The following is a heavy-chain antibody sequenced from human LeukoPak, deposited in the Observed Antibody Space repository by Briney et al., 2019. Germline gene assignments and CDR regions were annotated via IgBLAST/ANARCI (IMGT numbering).Heavy chain of an antibody. V-gene: IGHV4-38-2*01. CDR3: ARHAAVAGTAWFDP. Sequence: SETLSLTCGVSDYTISSGDYWGWIRQPPGKGVEWIGYIFHTGTTYYNPALKSRVTISVDTSKNQFSLKVRSVTAADTTIYYCARHAAVAGTAWFDPWGQGTKVIVSS. D-gene: IGHD6-19*01. CDR1: DYTISSGDY. J-gene: IGHJ5*02. CDR2: IFHTGTT.